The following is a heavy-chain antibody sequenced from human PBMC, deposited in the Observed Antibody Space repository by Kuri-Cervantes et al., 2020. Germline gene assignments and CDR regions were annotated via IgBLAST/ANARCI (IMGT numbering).Heavy chain of an antibody. D-gene: IGHD2-21*02. V-gene: IGHV3-30*18. J-gene: IGHJ3*01. Sequence: GESLKISCAASGFTFSSYAMHWVRQAPGKRLEWVSVISYDGSNKYYADSVKGRFTISRDNSKNTVYLQMNSLRTEDTAVYYCAKRDRPHDAFHLWGQGIMVTVSS. CDR2: ISYDGSNK. CDR1: GFTFSSYA. CDR3: AKRDRPHDAFHL.